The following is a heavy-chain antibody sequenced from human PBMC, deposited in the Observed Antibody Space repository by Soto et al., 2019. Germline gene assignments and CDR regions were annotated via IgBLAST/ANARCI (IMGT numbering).Heavy chain of an antibody. CDR2: TYYRSKWYN. J-gene: IGHJ3*02. CDR3: SRGGPMRWELNDAFDI. Sequence: HTLSLTCVISGDSVSSNSAAWNWIRQSPSRGLEWLGRTYYRSKWYNDYAVSVKSRITINPDTSKNQFSLQLNSVTPEDTAVYYCSRGGPMRWELNDAFDIWGQGTMVTVS. CDR1: GDSVSSNSAA. V-gene: IGHV6-1*01. D-gene: IGHD1-26*01.